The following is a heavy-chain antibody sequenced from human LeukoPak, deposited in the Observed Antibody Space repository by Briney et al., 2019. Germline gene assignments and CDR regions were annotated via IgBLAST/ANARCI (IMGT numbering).Heavy chain of an antibody. J-gene: IGHJ3*02. V-gene: IGHV3-53*01. Sequence: TGGSLRLSCAASGFTVSSNYMSWVRQAPGKGLEWVSVIYSGGSTYYADSVKGRFTISRDISKNTLYLQMNSLRAEDTAVYYCARVKTAMVDDAFDIWGQGTMVTVSS. D-gene: IGHD5-18*01. CDR1: GFTVSSNY. CDR3: ARVKTAMVDDAFDI. CDR2: IYSGGST.